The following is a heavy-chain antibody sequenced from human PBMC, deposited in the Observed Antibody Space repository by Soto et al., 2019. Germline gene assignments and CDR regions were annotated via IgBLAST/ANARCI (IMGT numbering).Heavy chain of an antibody. CDR3: STRAYDTNGYYRFDP. CDR1: GGSFSGHS. J-gene: IGHJ5*01. CDR2: INHSGRV. D-gene: IGHD3-22*01. Sequence: PSETLSLTCAVYGGSFSGHSCTWVRHSPWKGLEWIGDINHSGRVNYSPSLKSRVTISLDTSKNQFSLTLSAVTAADTAMYYCSTRAYDTNGYYRFDPWGQGTLVTVSS. V-gene: IGHV4-34*01.